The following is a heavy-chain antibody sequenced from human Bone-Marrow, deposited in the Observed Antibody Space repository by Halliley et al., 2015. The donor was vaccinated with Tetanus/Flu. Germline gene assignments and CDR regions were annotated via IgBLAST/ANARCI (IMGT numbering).Heavy chain of an antibody. V-gene: IGHV3-11*01. J-gene: IGHJ3*01. Sequence: IYYADPVKGRFTISRDNAKNSLYLQMNDLRADDTAVYYCARDWGSKEGSPNSGAFDLWGQGTTVIVSS. D-gene: IGHD3-16*01. CDR3: ARDWGSKEGSPNSGAFDL. CDR2: I.